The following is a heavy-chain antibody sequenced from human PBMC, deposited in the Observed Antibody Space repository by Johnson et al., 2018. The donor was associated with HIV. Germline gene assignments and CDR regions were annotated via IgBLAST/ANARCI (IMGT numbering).Heavy chain of an antibody. J-gene: IGHJ3*02. CDR2: INSDGSGT. V-gene: IGHV3-74*01. Sequence: VQLVESGGGLVPPGGSLRLSCADSGFTFSGFWMHWVRQAPGKGLVWVSRINSDGSGTSYADSVKGRFTIPRVNAKHTLSLQMNSLRAEDTAVYYCARDLIVVVVAATQWGDAFDIWGQGTMVTVSS. D-gene: IGHD2-15*01. CDR1: GFTFSGFW. CDR3: ARDLIVVVVAATQWGDAFDI.